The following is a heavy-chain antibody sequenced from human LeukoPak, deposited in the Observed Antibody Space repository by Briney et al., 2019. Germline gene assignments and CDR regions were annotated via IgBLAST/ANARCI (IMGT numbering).Heavy chain of an antibody. CDR2: INHSGST. D-gene: IGHD6-13*01. V-gene: IGHV4-34*01. CDR3: AMRGSNYWFDP. Sequence: PSETLSLTCAVYGRSFSDYSWSWIRQPPGKGLEWLGEINHSGSTNYNPSLKSRVTIPRETSKNQFSLKLSSVTAADTAVYYCAMRGSNYWFDPWGQGTLVTVSS. J-gene: IGHJ5*02. CDR1: GRSFSDYS.